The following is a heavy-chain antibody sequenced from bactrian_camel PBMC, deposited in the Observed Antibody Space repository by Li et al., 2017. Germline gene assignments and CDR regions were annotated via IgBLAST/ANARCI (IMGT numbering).Heavy chain of an antibody. V-gene: IGHV3S40*01. J-gene: IGHJ4*01. CDR2: ISKGGHNI. D-gene: IGHD3*01. CDR1: GFTFVSYC. Sequence: VQLVESGGGLVQPGGSLRLSCAVSGFTFVSYCMSWVRQAPGKALEWVSTISKGGHNIYYTESVRGRFTISEDNAKNTMYLQMNSLKPEDTAVYYCAADPGKREFYGWCDMSQGTQVTVS.